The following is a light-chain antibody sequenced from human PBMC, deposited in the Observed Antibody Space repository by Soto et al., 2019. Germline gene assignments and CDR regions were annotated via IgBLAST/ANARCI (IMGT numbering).Light chain of an antibody. CDR2: GAS. CDR1: QSVSSSY. CDR3: QQYGSSPPA. Sequence: ESVLTQSPGTLSLSPGERATLSCRASQSVSSSYLAWYQQKPGQAPRLLIYGASSRATGIPDRFSGSGSGTDFTLTISRLEPEDFAVYYCQQYGSSPPAFGPGT. J-gene: IGKJ3*01. V-gene: IGKV3-20*01.